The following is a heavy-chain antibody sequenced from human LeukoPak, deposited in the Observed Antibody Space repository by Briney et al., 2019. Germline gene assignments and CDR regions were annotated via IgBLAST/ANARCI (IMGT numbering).Heavy chain of an antibody. CDR2: IYYSGST. D-gene: IGHD3-16*01. J-gene: IGHJ3*02. Sequence: SETLSLTCTVTGGSISSSSYYWGWLRQPPGKGLEWIGSIYYSGSTYYNSSLKSRVTISVDTSKNQFSLRLSSVTAADTAVYYCARPRGSRTSAFDIWGPGTMVTVSS. CDR1: GGSISSSSYY. V-gene: IGHV4-39*01. CDR3: ARPRGSRTSAFDI.